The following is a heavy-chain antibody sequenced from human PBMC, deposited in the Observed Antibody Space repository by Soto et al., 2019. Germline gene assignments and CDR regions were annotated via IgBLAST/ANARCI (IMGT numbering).Heavy chain of an antibody. Sequence: QVQLVQSGAEVKKPGASVKVSCKASGYTFTSYAMHWVRQAPGQGLEWMGWINAGNGNTKYSQKFQGRVTISRDTSASTAYMELSSLRSEDTAVYYCAILVGATTDYYYGMDVWGQGTTVTVSS. D-gene: IGHD1-26*01. CDR3: AILVGATTDYYYGMDV. CDR1: GYTFTSYA. V-gene: IGHV1-3*01. J-gene: IGHJ6*02. CDR2: INAGNGNT.